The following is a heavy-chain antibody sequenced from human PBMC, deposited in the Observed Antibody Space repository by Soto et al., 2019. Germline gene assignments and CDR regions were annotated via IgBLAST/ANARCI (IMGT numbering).Heavy chain of an antibody. CDR3: ARHRGPYYDFWSGYSLYYYGMDV. CDR1: GYSFTSYW. J-gene: IGHJ6*02. V-gene: IGHV5-51*01. D-gene: IGHD3-3*01. CDR2: IYPGDSDT. Sequence: GESLKISCKGSGYSFTSYWIGWVRQMPGKGLEWMGIIYPGDSDTRYSPSFQGQVTISADKSISTAYLQWSSLKASDTAMYYCARHRGPYYDFWSGYSLYYYGMDVWGQGTTVTVSS.